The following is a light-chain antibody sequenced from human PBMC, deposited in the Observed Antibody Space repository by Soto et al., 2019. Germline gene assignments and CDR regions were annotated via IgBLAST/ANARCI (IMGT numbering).Light chain of an antibody. Sequence: DIVMTQSPDSLTVSLGERATINCKSSQSVLNSSKNKNYLAWYQQKPGQPPKLLIYWASTRESGVPHRFSGSESGTDFTLTISSLQAEDVAIYYCQQYYSIPFSFGGGTKVEIK. CDR3: QQYYSIPFS. V-gene: IGKV4-1*01. CDR2: WAS. J-gene: IGKJ4*01. CDR1: QSVLNSSKNKNY.